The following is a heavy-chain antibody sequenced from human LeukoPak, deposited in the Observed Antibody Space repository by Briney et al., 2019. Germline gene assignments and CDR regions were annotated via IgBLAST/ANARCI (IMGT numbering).Heavy chain of an antibody. Sequence: SETLSLTCTVSGGSISTGNYYWGWIRQPPGKGLEWIGSLYYTGSTYYNPSLKSRVTISRDTAKNQFSLKLSSVTAADTAVYYCARTDYDFWSGFAWYYFDYWGQGTLVTVSS. CDR2: LYYTGST. J-gene: IGHJ4*02. V-gene: IGHV4-39*07. CDR3: ARTDYDFWSGFAWYYFDY. D-gene: IGHD3-3*01. CDR1: GGSISTGNYY.